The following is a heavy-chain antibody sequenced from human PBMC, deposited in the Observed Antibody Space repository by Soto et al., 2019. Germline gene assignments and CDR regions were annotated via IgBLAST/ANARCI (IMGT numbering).Heavy chain of an antibody. Sequence: EVQLLESGGGLVQPGGSLRLSCVASGFTFSNYAMSWVRQAPGKGLEWVSVITNTGGDTLNADSVKGRFTISRDNSKNTLYLQMNSLRAEDAARYYCAKASGESYPGSRLFDYWGQGTRVTVSS. J-gene: IGHJ4*02. CDR1: GFTFSNYA. CDR2: ITNTGGDT. CDR3: AKASGESYPGSRLFDY. D-gene: IGHD3-10*01. V-gene: IGHV3-23*01.